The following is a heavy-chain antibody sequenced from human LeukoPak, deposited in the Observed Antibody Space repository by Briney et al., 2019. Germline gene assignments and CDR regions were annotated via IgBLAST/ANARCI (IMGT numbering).Heavy chain of an antibody. Sequence: GGSLRLSCAASGFTFSSYAMSWVRQAPGKGLEWVSGISLDGATTYYAGSVEGRFTISRDNSKKTLYLQMNSLRADDTAVYYCVKDPGWLLYSWGQGTLVTVSS. CDR2: ISLDGATT. J-gene: IGHJ4*02. CDR3: VKDPGWLLYS. V-gene: IGHV3-23*01. D-gene: IGHD3-9*01. CDR1: GFTFSSYA.